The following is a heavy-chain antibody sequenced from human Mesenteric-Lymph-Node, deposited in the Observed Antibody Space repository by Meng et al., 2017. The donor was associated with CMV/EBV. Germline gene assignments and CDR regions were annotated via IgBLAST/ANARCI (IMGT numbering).Heavy chain of an antibody. J-gene: IGHJ3*01. D-gene: IGHD3-3*01. CDR1: DGSIGSSSYY. CDR2: IYYSGST. Sequence: SETLSLTCIVSDGSIGSSSYYWGWIRQHPGKGLEWIGYIYYSGSTYYNPSLKSRVSISADTSKNQFSLKLSSVTAADTAVYYCARDQGFWSGHFTPNAFDVWGQGTRVTVSS. CDR3: ARDQGFWSGHFTPNAFDV. V-gene: IGHV4-31*03.